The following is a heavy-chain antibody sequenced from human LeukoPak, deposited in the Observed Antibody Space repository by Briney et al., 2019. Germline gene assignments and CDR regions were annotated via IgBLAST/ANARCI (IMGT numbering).Heavy chain of an antibody. D-gene: IGHD3-3*01. V-gene: IGHV3-21*01. J-gene: IGHJ3*02. CDR3: ARDNDVTIFGVVTSWYAFDI. CDR1: GFTFSSYS. CDR2: ISSSSSYM. Sequence: GGSLRLSCAASGFTFSSYSMNWVRQAPGKGLEWVSSISSSSSYMYYADSVKGRFTISRDNAKNSLYLQMNSLRAEDTAVYYCARDNDVTIFGVVTSWYAFDIWGQGTMVTVSS.